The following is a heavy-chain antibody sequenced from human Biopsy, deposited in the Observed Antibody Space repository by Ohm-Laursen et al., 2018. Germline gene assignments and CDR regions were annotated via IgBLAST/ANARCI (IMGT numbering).Heavy chain of an antibody. CDR3: AKDRDLNFLAWFDP. D-gene: IGHD3-10*01. V-gene: IGHV3-23*01. CDR1: GSTFSSYA. Sequence: ETLSLTCAASGSTFSSYAMSWVRQAPGKGLEWVSAISGSGRTYYADSVKGRFTISTDNSRNTLFLQLSSLRAEDTAVYHCAKDRDLNFLAWFDPWGQGTLVTVSS. CDR2: ISGSGRT. J-gene: IGHJ5*01.